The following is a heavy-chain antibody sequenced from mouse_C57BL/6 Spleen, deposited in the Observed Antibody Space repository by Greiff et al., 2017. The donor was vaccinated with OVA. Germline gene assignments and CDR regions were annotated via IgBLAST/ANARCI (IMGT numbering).Heavy chain of an antibody. J-gene: IGHJ4*01. CDR2: INPSNGGT. CDR3: APSNWDYSMDY. V-gene: IGHV1-53*01. Sequence: VKLQQPGPELVKPGASVKLSCKASGYTFTSYWMHWVKQRPGQGLEWIGNINPSNGGTNYNEKFKSKATLTAEKSYSTAYMQLSRLTSEATAVYYCAPSNWDYSMDYWGQGTSVTVSS. CDR1: GYTFTSYW. D-gene: IGHD4-1*01.